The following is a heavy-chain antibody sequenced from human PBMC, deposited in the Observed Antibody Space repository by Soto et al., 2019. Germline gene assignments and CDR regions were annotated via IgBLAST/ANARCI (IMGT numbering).Heavy chain of an antibody. CDR1: GFTFSNYG. D-gene: IGHD3-22*01. CDR2: ISAYNGNT. V-gene: IGHV1-18*01. Sequence: ASVKVSCKASGFTFSNYGITWLRQVPGQGLEWMGWISAYNGNTNYAQKLQGRVTMTTDTSTSTAYMELRSLRSDDTAVYYCARHLITMIARGAFDIWGQGTMVTVSS. CDR3: ARHLITMIARGAFDI. J-gene: IGHJ3*02.